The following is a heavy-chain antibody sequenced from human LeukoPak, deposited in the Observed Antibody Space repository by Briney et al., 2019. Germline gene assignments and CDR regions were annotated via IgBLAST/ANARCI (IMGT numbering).Heavy chain of an antibody. Sequence: SETLSLTCTVSGGSISSYYWSWILQPAGKGLEWIGRIYTSGSTNYNPSLKSRVTISVDKSKNQFSLKLGSVTAADTAVYYCARTGDSPGIAAADYWGQGTLVTVSS. D-gene: IGHD6-13*01. J-gene: IGHJ4*02. CDR1: GGSISSYY. CDR3: ARTGDSPGIAAADY. CDR2: IYTSGST. V-gene: IGHV4-4*07.